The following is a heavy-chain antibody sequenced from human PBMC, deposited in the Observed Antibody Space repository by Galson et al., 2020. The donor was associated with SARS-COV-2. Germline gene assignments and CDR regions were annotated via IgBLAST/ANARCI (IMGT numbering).Heavy chain of an antibody. D-gene: IGHD5-18*01. Sequence: VSCKASGGTFSSYAISWVRQAPGQGLEWMGRIIPILGIATYAQKFQGRVTITADKSTSTAYMELSSLRSADTAVYYCARDQELWPARRGGGVGPWGQGTPVTVSS. J-gene: IGHJ5*02. CDR1: GGTFSSYA. CDR3: ARDQELWPARRGGGVGP. V-gene: IGHV1-69*04. CDR2: IIPILGIA.